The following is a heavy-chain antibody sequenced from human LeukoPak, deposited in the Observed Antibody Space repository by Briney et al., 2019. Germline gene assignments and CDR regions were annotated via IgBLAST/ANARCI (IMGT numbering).Heavy chain of an antibody. CDR2: INPNSGGT. CDR1: GYTFTGYY. J-gene: IGHJ4*02. Sequence: ASVKVSCKASGYTFTGYYMHWVRQAPGQGLEWMGWINPNSGGTNYAQKFQGRVTMTRDTSISTAYIELSRLRSDDTAVYYCARVGFGAIPRRPYYFDYWGQGTLVTVSS. D-gene: IGHD3-10*01. V-gene: IGHV1-2*02. CDR3: ARVGFGAIPRRPYYFDY.